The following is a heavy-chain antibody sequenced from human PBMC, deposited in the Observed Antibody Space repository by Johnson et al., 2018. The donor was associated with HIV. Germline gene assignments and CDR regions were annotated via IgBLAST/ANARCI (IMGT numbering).Heavy chain of an antibody. J-gene: IGHJ3*02. Sequence: QVQLVESGGGVVQPGGSLRLSCAASGFTFSSYAMHWVRQAPGKGLEWVAVISYDGSNKYYADSVKGRFTISRDNSKNTLYLQMNSLRAEDTAVYYCAKTAAADAFDIWGQGTMVTVSS. CDR2: ISYDGSNK. D-gene: IGHD2-2*01. CDR1: GFTFSSYA. CDR3: AKTAAADAFDI. V-gene: IGHV3-30-3*02.